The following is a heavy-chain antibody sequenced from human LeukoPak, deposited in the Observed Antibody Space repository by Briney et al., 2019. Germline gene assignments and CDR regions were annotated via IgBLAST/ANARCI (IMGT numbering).Heavy chain of an antibody. D-gene: IGHD6-19*01. J-gene: IGHJ4*02. CDR1: GFTFSNYW. V-gene: IGHV3-74*01. CDR3: ARARDSGWYLFDY. CDR2: INSDGSGT. Sequence: GGSLRLSCAASGFTFSNYWMHWVRQAPGKGLVWVSRINSDGSGTSYADSVKGRFAVSRDNAKNTLSLQMNSLRAEDTAMYYCARARDSGWYLFDYWGQGTLVTVSS.